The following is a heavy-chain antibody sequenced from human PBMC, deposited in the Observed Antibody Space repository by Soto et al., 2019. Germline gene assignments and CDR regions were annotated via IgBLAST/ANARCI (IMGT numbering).Heavy chain of an antibody. CDR2: IKSKTDGGTT. J-gene: IGHJ6*02. Sequence: EVQLVESGGGLVKPVGSLRLSCASSGFTFSNAWMNWVRQAPGKGLEWVGRIKSKTDGGTTDYAAPVKGRFTISRDDSKNTLYLQMNSLKTEDTAVYYCTTPSAVSEYYGMDVWGQGTTVTVSS. CDR1: GFTFSNAW. CDR3: TTPSAVSEYYGMDV. V-gene: IGHV3-15*07.